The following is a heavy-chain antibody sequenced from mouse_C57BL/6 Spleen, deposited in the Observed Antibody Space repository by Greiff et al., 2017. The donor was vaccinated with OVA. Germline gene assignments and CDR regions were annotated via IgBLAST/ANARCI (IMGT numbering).Heavy chain of an antibody. Sequence: VQLQQSGPELVKPGASVKISCKASGYTFTDYYMNWVKQSHGKSLEWIGDINPNNGGTSYNQKFKGKATLTVDKSSSTAYMELRSLTSEDSAVYYCASWLLRAYWGQGTLVTVAA. CDR3: ASWLLRAY. J-gene: IGHJ3*01. CDR1: GYTFTDYY. V-gene: IGHV1-26*01. CDR2: INPNNGGT. D-gene: IGHD2-3*01.